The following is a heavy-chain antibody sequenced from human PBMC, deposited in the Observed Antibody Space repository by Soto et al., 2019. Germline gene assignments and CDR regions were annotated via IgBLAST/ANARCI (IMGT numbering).Heavy chain of an antibody. CDR1: GGSISSGDYY. V-gene: IGHV4-30-4*01. D-gene: IGHD2-8*01. CDR2: IYYSGST. CDR3: ARGRGVPEADNWFVP. J-gene: IGHJ5*02. Sequence: PSETLSLTCTVSGGSISSGDYYWSWIRQPPGKGLEWIGYIYYSGSTYYNPSLKSRVTISVDTSKNQFSLKLSSVTAADTAVYYCARGRGVPEADNWFVPWGQGTLVTVSS.